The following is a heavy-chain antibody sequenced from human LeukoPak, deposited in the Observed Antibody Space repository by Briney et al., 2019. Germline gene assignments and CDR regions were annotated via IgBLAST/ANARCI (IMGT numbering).Heavy chain of an antibody. J-gene: IGHJ3*01. CDR2: ICDSGTPI. CDR1: GFTFSSYS. D-gene: IGHD3-9*01. CDR3: ARDSWLDV. Sequence: TGGSLRLSCAASGFTFSSYSMTWVRQAPGMGLEWISYICDSGTPIYYADSVKGRFTISRDNANNLVYLQMTSVRAEDTAVYYCARDSWLDVWGQGTMVTVSS. V-gene: IGHV3-48*01.